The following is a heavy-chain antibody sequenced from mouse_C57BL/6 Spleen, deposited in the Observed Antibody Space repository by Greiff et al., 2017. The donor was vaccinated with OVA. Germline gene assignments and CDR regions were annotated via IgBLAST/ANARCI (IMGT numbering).Heavy chain of an antibody. J-gene: IGHJ1*03. D-gene: IGHD2-10*02. V-gene: IGHV3-6*01. CDR3: AREGYGNYDWYFDV. CDR1: GYSITSGYY. Sequence: DVQLQESGPGLVKPSQSLSLTCSVTGYSITSGYYWNWIRQFPGNKLEWMGYISYDGSNNYNPSLKNRISITRDTSKNQFFLKLNSVTTEDTATYYCAREGYGNYDWYFDVWGTGTTVTVSS. CDR2: ISYDGSN.